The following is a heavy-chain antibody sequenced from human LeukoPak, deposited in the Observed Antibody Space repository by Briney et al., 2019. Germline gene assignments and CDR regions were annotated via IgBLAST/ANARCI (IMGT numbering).Heavy chain of an antibody. CDR3: ARASYYYDSSGYPGYYFGY. V-gene: IGHV1-2*02. D-gene: IGHD3-22*01. Sequence: ASVKVSCKASGYTFTDYYMHWVRQAPGQGLEWMGWINPNSGGTNYAQKFQGRVTMTRDTSISTAYMELSRLRSDDTAVYYCARASYYYDSSGYPGYYFGYWGQGTLVTVSS. CDR1: GYTFTDYY. CDR2: INPNSGGT. J-gene: IGHJ4*02.